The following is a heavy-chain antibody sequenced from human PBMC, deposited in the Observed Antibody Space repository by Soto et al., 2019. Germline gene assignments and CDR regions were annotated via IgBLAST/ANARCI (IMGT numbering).Heavy chain of an antibody. CDR1: RGSLSTNP. J-gene: IGHJ4*02. V-gene: IGHV1-69*06. CDR3: ARRDSGGFYRFFDS. D-gene: IGHD2-15*01. CDR2: TGSGTGPG. Sequence: SVKVSFKASRGSLSTNPISWVRQAPGQGLEWMGGTGSGTGPGNHAQKFQGRLTVTADKSTSTVYMELTNLSSEDTAVYYCARRDSGGFYRFFDSWGQGILATVSS.